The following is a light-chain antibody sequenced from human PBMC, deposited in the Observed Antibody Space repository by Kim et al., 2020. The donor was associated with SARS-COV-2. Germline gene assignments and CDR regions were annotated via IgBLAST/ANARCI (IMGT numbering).Light chain of an antibody. J-gene: IGKJ1*01. Sequence: ASVGDRVTITCRASQSISSYLSWYQEKQRKAPKLLIYGASSLQSGVPSRFSGSGSGTDFTLTISSLQPEDFATYYCQQSYSTPRTFGQGTNVDIK. CDR3: QQSYSTPRT. CDR2: GAS. V-gene: IGKV1-39*01. CDR1: QSISSY.